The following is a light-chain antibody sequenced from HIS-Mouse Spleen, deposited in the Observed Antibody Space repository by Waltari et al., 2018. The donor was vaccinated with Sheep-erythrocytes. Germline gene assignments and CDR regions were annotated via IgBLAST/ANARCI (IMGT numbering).Light chain of an antibody. V-gene: IGKV1-5*03. J-gene: IGKJ2*01. CDR1: QSISSW. Sequence: DIQMTQSPSTLSASVGDRDTITCRASQSISSWLAWYQQKPGKAAKLLIYKASSLESGVPSRFSGSGSGTEFTLTISSLQPDDFASYYCQQYNSYSFGQGTKLEIK. CDR2: KAS. CDR3: QQYNSYS.